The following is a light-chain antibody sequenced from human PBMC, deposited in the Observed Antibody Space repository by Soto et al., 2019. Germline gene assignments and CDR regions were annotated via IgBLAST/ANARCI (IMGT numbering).Light chain of an antibody. J-gene: IGKJ5*01. Sequence: VLTQSPGTLSLSPGERATLSCRASQSVDRTYLAWYQQKPGQAPRLVIYGASSRASGIPDRFSGDGFGTDFTLTISRLETEDFAVYYCHQYGDVPRTFGQGTRLEIK. CDR1: QSVDRTY. CDR2: GAS. CDR3: HQYGDVPRT. V-gene: IGKV3-20*01.